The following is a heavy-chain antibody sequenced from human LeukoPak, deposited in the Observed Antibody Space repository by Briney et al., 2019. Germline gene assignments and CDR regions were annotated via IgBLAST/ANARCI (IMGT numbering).Heavy chain of an antibody. CDR2: IYPGDSDT. V-gene: IGHV5-51*01. CDR1: GYNFTNYW. Sequence: GESLKISCKGSGYNFTNYWIGWVRQMPGKGLEWMGIIYPGDSDTRYSPSFQGQVTISADKSISTAYLQWSSLKASDTAMYYCARFSPGGLQWIQLFHGNPEYWFDPWGQGTLVTVSS. CDR3: ARFSPGGLQWIQLFHGNPEYWFDP. J-gene: IGHJ5*02. D-gene: IGHD5-18*01.